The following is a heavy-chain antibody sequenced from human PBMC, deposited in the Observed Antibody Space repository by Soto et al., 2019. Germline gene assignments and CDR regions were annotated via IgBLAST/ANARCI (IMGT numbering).Heavy chain of an antibody. CDR2: ITSSSSYI. CDR1: QFTFSSYS. J-gene: IGHJ4*02. D-gene: IGHD2-15*01. Sequence: EVPLVESGGGLVKPGGSLRLSCADSQFTFSSYSMNWVRQAPGKGLEWVSSITSSSSYIYYADSVKGRFTISRDNAKNSLYLQMNSLRVEDTAVYYCAREDCSGGTCQFDYWGQGTLVTVSS. CDR3: AREDCSGGTCQFDY. V-gene: IGHV3-21*01.